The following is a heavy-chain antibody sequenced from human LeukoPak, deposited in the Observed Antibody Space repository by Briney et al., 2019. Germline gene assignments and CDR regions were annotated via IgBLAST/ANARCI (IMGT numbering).Heavy chain of an antibody. V-gene: IGHV1-2*02. D-gene: IGHD3-3*01. Sequence: ASVKVSCKASGYTFTGYYMHWVRQAPGQGLEWMGWINPNSGGTNYAQKFQGRVTMTRDTSISTAYMELSRLRSDDTAVYYCAREGTDTIFGVKYYYYMDVWGKGTSVTVSS. CDR1: GYTFTGYY. CDR3: AREGTDTIFGVKYYYYMDV. CDR2: INPNSGGT. J-gene: IGHJ6*03.